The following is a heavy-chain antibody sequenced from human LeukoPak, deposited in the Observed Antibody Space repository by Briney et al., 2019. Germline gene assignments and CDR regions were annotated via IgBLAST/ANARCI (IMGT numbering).Heavy chain of an antibody. D-gene: IGHD3-10*01. V-gene: IGHV3-23*01. J-gene: IGHJ4*02. CDR1: GFTFSTSA. Sequence: GGSPRLSCAASGFTFSTSAMSWLRQAPGKGLEWLSAISDDGGFTIYADSVRGRFTISRDNAKSTLYLQMNSLRAEDSAVYYCAHAFGWAFDHWGQGSLVTVSS. CDR2: ISDDGGFT. CDR3: AHAFGWAFDH.